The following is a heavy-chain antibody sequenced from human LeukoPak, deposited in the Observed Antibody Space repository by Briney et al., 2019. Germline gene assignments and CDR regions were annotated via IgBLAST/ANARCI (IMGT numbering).Heavy chain of an antibody. Sequence: SETLSLTCTVSGGSISSYYWSWIRQPPGKGLEWIGYIYYSGSTNYNPSPKSRVTISVDTSQNQFSLKLSSVTAADTAVYYCARDGYSGSDALWGQRTLVTVSS. CDR1: GGSISSYY. CDR2: IYYSGST. J-gene: IGHJ4*02. V-gene: IGHV4-59*01. CDR3: ARDGYSGSDAL. D-gene: IGHD5-12*01.